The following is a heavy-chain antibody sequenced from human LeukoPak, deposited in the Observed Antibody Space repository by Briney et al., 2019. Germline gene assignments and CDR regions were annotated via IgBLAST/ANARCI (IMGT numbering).Heavy chain of an antibody. CDR3: ARLSALGAQHRSD. V-gene: IGHV4-34*01. CDR2: INHGGST. Sequence: SETLSLTCAVYGGSFSGYYWSWIRQPPGKGLEWIGEINHGGSTNYNPSLKSRVTISLDTSKNHFSLKLNSMTAADTAVYYCARLSALGAQHRSDWGQGTLVTVSS. CDR1: GGSFSGYY. J-gene: IGHJ4*02. D-gene: IGHD1-26*01.